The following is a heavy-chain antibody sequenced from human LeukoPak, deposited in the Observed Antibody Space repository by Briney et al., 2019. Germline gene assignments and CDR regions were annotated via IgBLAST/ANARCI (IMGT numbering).Heavy chain of an antibody. CDR3: ARATGGTIFGVVIGHYYYYMDV. CDR1: GYTFTSYD. Sequence: ASVKVSCKASGYTFTSYDINWVRQATGQGLEWMGWMNPNSGNTGYAQTFQGRVTMTRNTSISTAYMELSSLRSEDTAVYYCARATGGTIFGVVIGHYYYYMDVWGKGTTVTVSS. V-gene: IGHV1-8*01. CDR2: MNPNSGNT. D-gene: IGHD3-3*01. J-gene: IGHJ6*03.